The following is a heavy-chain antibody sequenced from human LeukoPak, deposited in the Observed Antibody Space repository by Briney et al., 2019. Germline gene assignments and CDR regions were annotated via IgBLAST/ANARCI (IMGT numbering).Heavy chain of an antibody. CDR1: GGSISGFY. CDR3: ARVPYSSSPLDYYMDV. J-gene: IGHJ6*03. V-gene: IGHV4-59*12. CDR2: IYYSGST. D-gene: IGHD6-6*01. Sequence: PSETLSLTCTVSGGSISGFYWSWIRQPPGKGLEWIGSIYYSGSTYYNPSLKSRVTISVDTSKNQFSLKLSSVTAADTAVYYCARVPYSSSPLDYYMDVWGKGTTVTVSS.